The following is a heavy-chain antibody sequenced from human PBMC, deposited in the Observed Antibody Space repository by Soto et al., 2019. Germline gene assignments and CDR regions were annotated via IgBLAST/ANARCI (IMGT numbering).Heavy chain of an antibody. V-gene: IGHV1-69*13. CDR3: ARTITGTTLYYGMDV. Sequence: SVKVSCKASGGTFSSYAISWVRQAPGQGLEWMGGIIPIFGTANYAQKFQGRVTITADESTSTAYMELSSLRSEDTAVYYCARTITGTTLYYGMDVWGQGTTVTVSS. CDR2: IIPIFGTA. J-gene: IGHJ6*02. CDR1: GGTFSSYA. D-gene: IGHD1-7*01.